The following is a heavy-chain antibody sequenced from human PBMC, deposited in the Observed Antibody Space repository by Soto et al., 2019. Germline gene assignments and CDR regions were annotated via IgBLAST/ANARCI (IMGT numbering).Heavy chain of an antibody. V-gene: IGHV3-33*01. J-gene: IGHJ4*02. CDR3: ARAPVAARADY. D-gene: IGHD6-6*01. Sequence: GGSLRLSCAASGFTFSSYGMHWVRQAPGKGLEWVAVIWYDGSNKYYADSVKGRFTISRDNSKNTLYLQMNSLRAEDTAVYYCARAPVAARADYWGQGTLVTVSS. CDR2: IWYDGSNK. CDR1: GFTFSSYG.